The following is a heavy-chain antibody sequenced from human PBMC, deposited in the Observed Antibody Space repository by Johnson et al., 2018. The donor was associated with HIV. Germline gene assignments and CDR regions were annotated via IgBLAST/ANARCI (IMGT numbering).Heavy chain of an antibody. V-gene: IGHV3-11*04. Sequence: VQLVESGGGLVKPGGSLRLSCAASGFTFSDYYMSWIRQAPGKGLEWVSGISGTGASTYYADSVKGRFTISRDKSENTVYLQMNSLRAEDTAVYYCASGENSGWSRVWGQGTMVNVSS. CDR2: ISGTGAST. CDR1: GFTFSDYY. D-gene: IGHD6-19*01. CDR3: ASGENSGWSRV. J-gene: IGHJ3*01.